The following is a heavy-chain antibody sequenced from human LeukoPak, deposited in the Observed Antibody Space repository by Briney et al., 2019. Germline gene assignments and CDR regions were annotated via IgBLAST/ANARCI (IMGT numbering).Heavy chain of an antibody. J-gene: IGHJ4*02. CDR1: GFTFSSYT. CDR3: APRADDILTGPTDY. D-gene: IGHD3-9*01. V-gene: IGHV3-23*01. CDR2: ISGSGDST. Sequence: GGSLRPSCAASGFTFSSYTMIWVRQAPGKGLEWVSAISGSGDSTSYADSVKGRFTISRDTSKNTLYLQMNSLRAEDTAVYYCAPRADDILTGPTDYWGQGTLVTVSS.